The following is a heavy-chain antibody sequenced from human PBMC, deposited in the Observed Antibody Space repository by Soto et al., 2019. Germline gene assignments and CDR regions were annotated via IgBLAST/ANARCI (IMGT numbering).Heavy chain of an antibody. CDR3: ARDLWFGIWVAYGMDG. D-gene: IGHD3-10*01. Sequence: ASVKVSCKASGYTFTSYAMHWVRQAPGQRLEWMGWINAGNGNTKYSQKFQGRVTITRDTSASTAYMELSSLRSEDTAVYYCARDLWFGIWVAYGMDGWGQGPTVTVSS. CDR2: INAGNGNT. J-gene: IGHJ6*02. CDR1: GYTFTSYA. V-gene: IGHV1-3*01.